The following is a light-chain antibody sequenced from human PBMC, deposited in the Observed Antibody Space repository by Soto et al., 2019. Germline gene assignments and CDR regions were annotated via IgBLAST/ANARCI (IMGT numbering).Light chain of an antibody. CDR3: SSYISRSRV. Sequence: QSVLTQPASVSGSPGQSITISCTGTSSDVGAYNFVSWHQQHPGKAPKLMIYEVSNRPSGVSNRFSGSKSGNTASLTISGLQAEDEADYYCSSYISRSRVFGTGTKVTVL. CDR1: SSDVGAYNF. V-gene: IGLV2-14*01. CDR2: EVS. J-gene: IGLJ1*01.